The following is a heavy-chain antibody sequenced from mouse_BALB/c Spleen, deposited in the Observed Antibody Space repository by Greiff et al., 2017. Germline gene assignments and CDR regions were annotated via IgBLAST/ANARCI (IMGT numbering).Heavy chain of an antibody. J-gene: IGHJ2*01. CDR1: GYSITSGYY. CDR3: AREGFSKDFDY. V-gene: IGHV3-6*02. CDR2: ISYDGSN. Sequence: EVQRVESGPGLVKPSQSLSLTCSVTGYSITSGYYWNWIRQSPGNKLEWIGYISYDGSNNYNPSLKNRISITRDTSKNQFFLKLNSVTTEDTATYYCAREGFSKDFDYWGQGTTLTVSS.